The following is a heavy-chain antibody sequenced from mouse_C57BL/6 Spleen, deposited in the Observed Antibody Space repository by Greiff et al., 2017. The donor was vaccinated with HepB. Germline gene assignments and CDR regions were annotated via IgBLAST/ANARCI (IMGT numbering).Heavy chain of an antibody. CDR3: ARRDGYYDY. D-gene: IGHD2-3*01. J-gene: IGHJ2*01. CDR2: IDPSDSYT. Sequence: QVQLQQPGAELVKPGASVKLSCKASGYTFASYWMQWVKQRPGQGLEWIGEIDPSDSYTNYNQKFKGKATLTVDTTSSTAYMQLSRLTSEDSAVYYCARRDGYYDYWGQGTTLTVSS. V-gene: IGHV1-50*01. CDR1: GYTFASYW.